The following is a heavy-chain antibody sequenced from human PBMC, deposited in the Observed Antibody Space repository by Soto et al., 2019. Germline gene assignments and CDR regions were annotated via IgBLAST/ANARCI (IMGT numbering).Heavy chain of an antibody. J-gene: IGHJ6*02. CDR2: LGQSDIYR. Sequence: GGSLRLSCGGSGFTFNSYALTWVRQAPGEGLEWVSGLGQSDIYRYYSASGRGRFTISRDNSKSTLYLQMNSLRGEDSAVYYSAGGLASPPYYYYYGMDVWGQGTTVTVSS. CDR1: GFTFNSYA. CDR3: AGGLASPPYYYYYGMDV. D-gene: IGHD3-16*01. V-gene: IGHV3-23*05.